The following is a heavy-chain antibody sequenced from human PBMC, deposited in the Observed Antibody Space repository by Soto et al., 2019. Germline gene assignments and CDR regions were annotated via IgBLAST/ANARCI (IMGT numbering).Heavy chain of an antibody. Sequence: PGGSLRLSCAASGFTFSSYAMHWVRQAPGKGLEWVAVISYDGSNKYYADSVEGRFTISRDNSKNTLYLQMNSLRAEDTAVYYCARDPDDSSGYYLGYFDYWGQGTLVTVSS. CDR1: GFTFSSYA. D-gene: IGHD3-22*01. J-gene: IGHJ4*02. CDR3: ARDPDDSSGYYLGYFDY. CDR2: ISYDGSNK. V-gene: IGHV3-30-3*01.